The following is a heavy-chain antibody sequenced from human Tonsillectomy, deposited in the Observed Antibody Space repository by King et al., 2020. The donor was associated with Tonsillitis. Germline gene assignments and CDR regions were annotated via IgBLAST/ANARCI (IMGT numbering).Heavy chain of an antibody. Sequence: ITLKESGPTLVKPTETLTLTCTFSGFAFKTSGVGVGWIRQPPGKALEWRALIFWDVDKSYSPSLRSRLTITKDTSKNQTVLTMTNMDPVDTATYYCAHGTTADAFGFWGQGTMVTVSS. D-gene: IGHD4-11*01. V-gene: IGHV2-5*02. CDR2: IFWDVDK. CDR1: GFAFKTSGVG. CDR3: AHGTTADAFGF. J-gene: IGHJ3*01.